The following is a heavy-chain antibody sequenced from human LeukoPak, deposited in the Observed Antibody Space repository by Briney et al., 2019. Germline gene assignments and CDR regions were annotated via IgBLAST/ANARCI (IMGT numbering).Heavy chain of an antibody. Sequence: GGSLRLSCAASGFTFDRFTIHWGRQTPGKGLEWVSLINRRGHTFYADSVKGRFTISRDNSRNSVFLQMNSLRPEDTALYHCAKEVDCPSDCLFFHSWGQGTLVTVSS. CDR1: GFTFDRFT. D-gene: IGHD2-21*02. J-gene: IGHJ4*02. V-gene: IGHV3-43*01. CDR2: INRRGHT. CDR3: AKEVDCPSDCLFFHS.